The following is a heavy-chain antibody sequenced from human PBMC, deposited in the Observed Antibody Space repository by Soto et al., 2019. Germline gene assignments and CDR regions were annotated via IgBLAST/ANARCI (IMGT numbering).Heavy chain of an antibody. V-gene: IGHV4-4*02. CDR2: VFHTGTT. CDR1: GDSVSSPYY. Sequence: QVQLQESGPGLVKPSGTLSLTCAVSGDSVSSPYYWCWVRQPPGKGLEWIGEVFHTGTTSYNPSLRGRVTISMDKSINQFSLDLGSVNAADTAVYYCARSAGWYAVHSWGPGTLVIVSS. J-gene: IGHJ4*02. CDR3: ARSAGWYAVHS. D-gene: IGHD6-19*01.